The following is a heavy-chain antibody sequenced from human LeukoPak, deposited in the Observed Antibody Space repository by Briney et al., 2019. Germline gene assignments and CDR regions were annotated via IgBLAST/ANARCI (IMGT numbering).Heavy chain of an antibody. CDR1: GGTFSSYA. CDR2: IIPILGIA. Sequence: ASVKVSCKASGGTFSSYAISWVRQAPGQGLEWMGRIIPILGIANYAQKFQGRVTITADKSTSTAYMELSSLRSEDTAVYYCARPPSYGSGSYYYYWGQGTLVTVSS. J-gene: IGHJ4*02. CDR3: ARPPSYGSGSYYYY. D-gene: IGHD3-10*01. V-gene: IGHV1-69*04.